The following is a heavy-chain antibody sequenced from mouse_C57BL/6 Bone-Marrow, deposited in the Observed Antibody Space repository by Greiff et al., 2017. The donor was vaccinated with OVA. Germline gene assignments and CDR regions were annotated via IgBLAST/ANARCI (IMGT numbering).Heavy chain of an antibody. CDR2: IWRGGST. V-gene: IGHV2-5*01. CDR3: AKNDYYGSSSFAY. Sequence: QVQLQQSGPGLVQPSQSLSITCTVSGFSLTSYGVHWVRQSPGKGLEWLGVIWRGGSTDYNAAFMSRLSITKDNSKSQVFFNMNSLQADDTAIYYCAKNDYYGSSSFAYWGQGTLVTVSA. J-gene: IGHJ3*01. D-gene: IGHD1-1*01. CDR1: GFSLTSYG.